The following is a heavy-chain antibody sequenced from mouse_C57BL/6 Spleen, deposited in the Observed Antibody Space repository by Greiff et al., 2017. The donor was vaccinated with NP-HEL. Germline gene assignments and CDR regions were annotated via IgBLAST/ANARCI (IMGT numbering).Heavy chain of an antibody. J-gene: IGHJ4*01. CDR1: GFSLTSYG. CDR3: ARNTPSLGSLYAMDY. Sequence: VKLMESGPGLVQPSQSLSITCTVSGFSLTSYGVHWVRQSPGKGLEWLGVIWSGGSTDYNAAFISRLSISKDNSKSQVFFKMNSLQADDTAIYYCARNTPSLGSLYAMDYWGQGTSVTVSS. CDR2: IWSGGST. D-gene: IGHD1-1*02. V-gene: IGHV2-2*01.